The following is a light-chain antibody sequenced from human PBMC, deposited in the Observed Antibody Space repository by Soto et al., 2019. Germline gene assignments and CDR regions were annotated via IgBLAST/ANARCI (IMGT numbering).Light chain of an antibody. CDR1: QSVAGS. CDR2: DIS. Sequence: EFVLTQSPATLSLCPGERSILSCRASQSVAGSLAWYQQKPGQAPRLLIYDISTRAAAIPARFSGSGSGTDFTLTVSSLEPEDFALYYCQQRSNRITFGQGTRLEIK. V-gene: IGKV3-11*01. CDR3: QQRSNRIT. J-gene: IGKJ5*01.